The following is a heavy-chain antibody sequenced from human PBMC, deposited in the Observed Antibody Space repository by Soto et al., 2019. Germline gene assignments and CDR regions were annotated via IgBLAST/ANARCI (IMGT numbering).Heavy chain of an antibody. D-gene: IGHD3-22*01. J-gene: IGHJ6*02. CDR3: AKGDRLLPDYYYGMDV. V-gene: IGHV3-23*01. CDR1: GFTFSSYA. Sequence: GGSLSLSCAASGFTFSSYAMSWVRQAPGKGLEWVSAISGSGGSTYYADSVKGRFTISRDNSKNTLYLQMNSLRAEDTAVYYCAKGDRLLPDYYYGMDVWGQGTTVTVSS. CDR2: ISGSGGST.